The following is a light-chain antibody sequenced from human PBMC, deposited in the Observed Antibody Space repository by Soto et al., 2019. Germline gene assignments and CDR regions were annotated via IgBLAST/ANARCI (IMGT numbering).Light chain of an antibody. J-gene: IGKJ2*01. CDR1: QSISSW. CDR2: TAS. Sequence: DIQMTQSPSTLSASVGDRVTITCRASQSISSWLAWYQQKPGKAPKLLIYTASSVESGVPSRFSGSGSGTQCTLTISSLQPDDFASYYCKGYNSHSRYTFGQGTKPEIK. V-gene: IGKV1-5*03. CDR3: KGYNSHSRYT.